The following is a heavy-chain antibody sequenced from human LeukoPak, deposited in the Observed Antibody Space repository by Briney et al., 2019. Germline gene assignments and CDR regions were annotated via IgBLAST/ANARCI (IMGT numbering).Heavy chain of an antibody. CDR3: ARALYSSSSYAIHPLFDP. CDR1: GYTFTGYY. J-gene: IGHJ5*02. V-gene: IGHV1-2*02. D-gene: IGHD6-13*01. CDR2: SNPNSGGT. Sequence: ASVKVSCKASGYTFTGYYMHWVRQAPGQGLEWMGWSNPNSGGTNYAQKFQGRVTMTRDTSISTAYMELSRLRSDDTAVYYCARALYSSSSYAIHPLFDPWGQGTLVTVSS.